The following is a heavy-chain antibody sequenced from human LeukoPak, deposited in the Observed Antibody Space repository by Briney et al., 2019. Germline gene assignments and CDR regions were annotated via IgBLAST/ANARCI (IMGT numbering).Heavy chain of an antibody. V-gene: IGHV3-21*01. CDR3: AARTTYYDYVWGSYCYTHSRGQFDY. J-gene: IGHJ4*02. CDR2: IRSSSSLI. Sequence: GGSLRLSCAASGFTLSSYSMNWVRQSPGKGLEWVSSIRSSSSLIYYADAVKGRFTISRDNAKNSLYLQMKSLRAEDTAVYYCAARTTYYDYVWGSYCYTHSRGQFDYWGQGTLVTVSS. CDR1: GFTLSSYS. D-gene: IGHD3-16*02.